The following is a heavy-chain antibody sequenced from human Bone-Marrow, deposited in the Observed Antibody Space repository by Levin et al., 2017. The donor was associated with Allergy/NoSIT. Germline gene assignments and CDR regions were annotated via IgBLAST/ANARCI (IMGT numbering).Heavy chain of an antibody. CDR3: AIDHSPFTLVQGISGYDYYLDV. Sequence: ASVKVSCRASGYTFTSFGISWVRQAPGQGLEWMGGISVYNGDTKYAQNFQGRVTMTTDNSTTTAYMALRSLRSDDTAIYYCAIDHSPFTLVQGISGYDYYLDVWGKGTTVTVSS. D-gene: IGHD3-10*01. V-gene: IGHV1-18*01. CDR1: GYTFTSFG. J-gene: IGHJ6*03. CDR2: ISVYNGDT.